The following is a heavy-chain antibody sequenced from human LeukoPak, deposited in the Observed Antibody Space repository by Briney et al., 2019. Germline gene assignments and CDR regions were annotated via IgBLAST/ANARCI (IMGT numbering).Heavy chain of an antibody. CDR2: INAGNGNT. Sequence: ASVKVSCKASGYTFTSYAMHWVRQAPGQRLEWMGWINAGNGNTKYSQKFQGRVTITRDTSASTAYMELSSLRSEDTAVYYCARLAEDYGSGSYYDDYWGQGTLVTVSS. CDR3: ARLAEDYGSGSYYDDY. D-gene: IGHD3-10*01. CDR1: GYTFTSYA. V-gene: IGHV1-3*01. J-gene: IGHJ4*02.